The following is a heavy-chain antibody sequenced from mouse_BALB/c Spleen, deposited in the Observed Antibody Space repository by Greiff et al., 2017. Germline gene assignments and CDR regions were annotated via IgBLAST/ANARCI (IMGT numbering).Heavy chain of an antibody. V-gene: IGHV1-14*01. CDR3: AREGARDGNSFDY. J-gene: IGHJ2*01. D-gene: IGHD2-1*01. CDR1: GYTFTSYV. CDR2: INPYNDGT. Sequence: VQLKESGPELVKPGASVKMSCKASGYTFTSYVMHWVKQKPGQGLELIGYINPYNDGTKYNEKFKGKATLTSDNSSSTAYMELSSLTSEDSAVYYCAREGARDGNSFDYWGQGTTLTGSS.